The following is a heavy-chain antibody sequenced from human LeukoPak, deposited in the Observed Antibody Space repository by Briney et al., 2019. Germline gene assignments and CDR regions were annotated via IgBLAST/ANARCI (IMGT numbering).Heavy chain of an antibody. CDR3: ARDLHYDSSGYYPYYFDY. J-gene: IGHJ4*02. D-gene: IGHD3-22*01. V-gene: IGHV3-11*05. CDR2: ISSSSSYT. Sequence: GGSLRLSCAASGFTFSDYYMSWIRQAPGKGLEWVSYISSSSSYTNYADSVKGRFTISRDNAKNSPYLQMNSLRAEDTAVYYCARDLHYDSSGYYPYYFDYWGQGTLVTVSS. CDR1: GFTFSDYY.